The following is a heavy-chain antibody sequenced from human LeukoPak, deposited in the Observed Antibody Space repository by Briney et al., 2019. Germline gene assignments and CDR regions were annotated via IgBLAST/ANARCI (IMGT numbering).Heavy chain of an antibody. V-gene: IGHV3-74*01. CDR2: ISDADGSIT. Sequence: GSLRLSCAASGFTLSSYWLHWVRQAPGKGLVWVSRISDADGSITDYADSVRGRFTISRDTAKNPLYLEMNSLGAEDTAVYYCARDLSGYSDYWGQGTLVTVSS. CDR1: GFTLSSYW. D-gene: IGHD2-15*01. J-gene: IGHJ4*02. CDR3: ARDLSGYSDY.